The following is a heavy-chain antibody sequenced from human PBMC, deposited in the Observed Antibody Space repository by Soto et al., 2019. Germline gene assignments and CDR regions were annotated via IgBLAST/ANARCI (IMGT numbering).Heavy chain of an antibody. J-gene: IGHJ4*02. V-gene: IGHV3-21*01. CDR2: IISGTDYI. CDR3: ASDRSGNCVQDY. D-gene: IGHD1-26*01. Sequence: EVQLVESGGGLVKPGGSLRLSCVTSGFTFSSFSMNWVRQAPGKGLDWVACIISGTDYIYYAASVKGRFTISRDNAKNSLYLQVNSLKAEDTAVYYCASDRSGNCVQDYWGQGTLVTVSS. CDR1: GFTFSSFS.